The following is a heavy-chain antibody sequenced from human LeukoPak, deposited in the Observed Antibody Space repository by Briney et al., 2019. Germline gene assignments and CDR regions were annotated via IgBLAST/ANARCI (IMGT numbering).Heavy chain of an antibody. D-gene: IGHD6-13*01. V-gene: IGHV3-64D*06. J-gene: IGHJ4*02. CDR3: VKDPRGIAAAPDY. Sequence: GGSLRLSCSASGFTFSSYAMHWVRQAPGKGLEYVSAISSNGGSTYYADSVKGRFTISRDNSKNTLYLQMSSLRAEDTAVYYCVKDPRGIAAAPDYWGQGTLVTVSP. CDR1: GFTFSSYA. CDR2: ISSNGGST.